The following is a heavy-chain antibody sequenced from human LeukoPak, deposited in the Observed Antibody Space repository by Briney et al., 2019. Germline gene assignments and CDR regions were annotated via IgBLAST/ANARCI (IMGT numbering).Heavy chain of an antibody. D-gene: IGHD3-10*01. CDR2: IYHSGSN. J-gene: IGHJ4*02. Sequence: SGTLSLTCAVSGGSISSSNWWSWVRQPPGKGLEWIGEIYHSGSNNYNPSLKRRVTISVDTSKNQFSRKLSSVPAADTAVYYCARLDYGSGSYLYYWGQGTLVTVSS. V-gene: IGHV4-4*02. CDR1: GGSISSSNW. CDR3: ARLDYGSGSYLYY.